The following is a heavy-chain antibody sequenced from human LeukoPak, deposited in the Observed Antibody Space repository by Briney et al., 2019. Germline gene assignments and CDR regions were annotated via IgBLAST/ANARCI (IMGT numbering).Heavy chain of an antibody. V-gene: IGHV4-39*07. CDR2: ISYSGST. CDR1: GGSISSSSYY. CDR3: ARVGVRFWEAFDI. D-gene: IGHD3-3*01. J-gene: IGHJ3*02. Sequence: SETLSLTCTASGGSISSSSYYWGWIRQPPGKGLEWIGSISYSGSTYYNPSLKSRVTISVDTSKNQFSLKLSSVTAADTAVYYCARVGVRFWEAFDIWGQGTLVTVSS.